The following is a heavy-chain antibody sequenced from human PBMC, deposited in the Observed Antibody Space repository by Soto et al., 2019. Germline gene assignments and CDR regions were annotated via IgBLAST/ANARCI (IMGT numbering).Heavy chain of an antibody. CDR3: ARAISYNGGMDV. V-gene: IGHV3-74*01. Sequence: GGSLRLSCAASGFTFSNYWIHWVRQAPGKGLVWVSRINSDGSSTSYADFVKGRFTISRDNAKNMLYLEMNSLRAEDTAVYYCARAISYNGGMDVWAKGTTVTVSS. J-gene: IGHJ6*04. D-gene: IGHD3-16*01. CDR2: INSDGSST. CDR1: GFTFSNYW.